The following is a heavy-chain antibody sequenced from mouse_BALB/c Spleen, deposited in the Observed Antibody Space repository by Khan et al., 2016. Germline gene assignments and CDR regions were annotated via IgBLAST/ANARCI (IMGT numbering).Heavy chain of an antibody. CDR3: ARPVYSAWFAY. CDR2: ISYSGST. Sequence: QLEESGPSLVKPSQSLSLTCTVTGYSITSDYAWNWIRQFPGNKLEWMGYISYSGSTSYNPSLKSRISITRDTSKNQFFLQLNSVTTEDTATYYCARPVYSAWFAYWGQGTLVTVSA. J-gene: IGHJ3*01. V-gene: IGHV3-2*02. D-gene: IGHD1-1*01. CDR1: GYSITSDYA.